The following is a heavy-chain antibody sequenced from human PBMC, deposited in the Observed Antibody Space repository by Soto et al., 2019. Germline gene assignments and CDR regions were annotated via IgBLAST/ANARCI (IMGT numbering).Heavy chain of an antibody. Sequence: VSCKASGGTFSSYAISLVRHAPGQGLEWMGGIIPIFGTANYAQKFQGRVTITADESTSTAYMELSSLRSEDTAVYYCARSYNWNPWAFDIWGQGTMVTVSS. CDR1: GGTFSSYA. D-gene: IGHD1-20*01. CDR2: IIPIFGTA. CDR3: ARSYNWNPWAFDI. J-gene: IGHJ3*02. V-gene: IGHV1-69*01.